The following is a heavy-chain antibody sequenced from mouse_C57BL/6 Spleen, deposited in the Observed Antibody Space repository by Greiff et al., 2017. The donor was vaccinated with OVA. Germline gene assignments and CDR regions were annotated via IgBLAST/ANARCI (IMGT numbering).Heavy chain of an antibody. CDR3: ARWGYDFDY. D-gene: IGHD2-2*01. Sequence: VQLQQPGAELVQPGASVKMSCKASGYTFTSYWITWVKQRPGQGLEWIGDIYPGSGSTNYTEKFKSKATLTVDTSSSTAYMQLSSLTSEDSAVYYCARWGYDFDYWGQGTTLTVSS. CDR1: GYTFTSYW. V-gene: IGHV1-55*01. J-gene: IGHJ2*01. CDR2: IYPGSGST.